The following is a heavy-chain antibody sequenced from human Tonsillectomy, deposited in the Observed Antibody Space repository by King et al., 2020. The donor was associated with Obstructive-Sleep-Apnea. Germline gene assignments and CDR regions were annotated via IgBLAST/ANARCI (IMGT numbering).Heavy chain of an antibody. Sequence: LQLQESGPGLVKPSETLSLTCTVSGGSISSSSYYWGWIRQPPGKGLEWLGSIYPRGSTYYNPSLKSRVTTSVDTSKNQFSLKLSSVTAADTAVYYCAARIAIGAFDIWGQGTMVTVSS. CDR3: AARIAIGAFDI. D-gene: IGHD6-13*01. J-gene: IGHJ3*02. CDR2: IYPRGST. CDR1: GGSISSSSYY. V-gene: IGHV4-39*07.